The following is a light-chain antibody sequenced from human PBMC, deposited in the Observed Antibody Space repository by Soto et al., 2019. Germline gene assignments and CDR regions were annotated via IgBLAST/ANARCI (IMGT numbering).Light chain of an antibody. Sequence: DIQMTQSPSTLSESVGARVTITCRARQDISTWMAWYQQTPGRAPKLLIYAASSLESGVPSTFSGSGSGTEFTLTISSLQPDDFATYYCQQYNPYPGTFGQGTKVEIK. J-gene: IGKJ1*01. CDR2: AAS. V-gene: IGKV1-5*01. CDR1: QDISTW. CDR3: QQYNPYPGT.